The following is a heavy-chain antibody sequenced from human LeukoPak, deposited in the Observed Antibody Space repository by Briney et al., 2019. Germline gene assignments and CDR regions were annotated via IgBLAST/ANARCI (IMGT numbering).Heavy chain of an antibody. CDR3: MSYAGRSDDY. D-gene: IGHD3-16*01. CDR2: ISSSSSYR. Sequence: GGSLRLSCAASGFTFSRYIMNWVRQAPGKRLEWVSSISSSSSYRYYADSVKGRLTISRDNAKNSLHLQMNSLRAEDTAVYYCMSYAGRSDDYWGQGTLVTVSS. CDR1: GFTFSRYI. V-gene: IGHV3-21*01. J-gene: IGHJ4*02.